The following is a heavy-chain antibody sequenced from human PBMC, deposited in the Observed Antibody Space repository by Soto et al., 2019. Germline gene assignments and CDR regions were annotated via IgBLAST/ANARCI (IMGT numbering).Heavy chain of an antibody. D-gene: IGHD2-21*02. Sequence: LSLTCAASGFTFSSYAMHWVRQAPGKGLEWVAVISYDGSNKYYADSVKGRFTISRDNSKNTLYLQMNSLRAEDTAVYYCARDVTHAFDIWGQGTMVTVSS. CDR1: GFTFSSYA. J-gene: IGHJ3*02. CDR2: ISYDGSNK. CDR3: ARDVTHAFDI. V-gene: IGHV3-30-3*01.